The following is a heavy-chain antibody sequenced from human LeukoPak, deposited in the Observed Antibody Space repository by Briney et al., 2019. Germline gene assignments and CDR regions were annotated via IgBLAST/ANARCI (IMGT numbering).Heavy chain of an antibody. CDR3: ARGGSGSYFSWLDP. J-gene: IGHJ5*02. Sequence: ASVKVSCKASGYTFTDYYIHWVRQAPGQGLECMGWISPNSGGTNYAQKFQGRVTMTRDTSISTAYMELSRLRSDDTAVYYCARGGSGSYFSWLDPWGQGTLVTVSS. CDR2: ISPNSGGT. CDR1: GYTFTDYY. D-gene: IGHD3-10*01. V-gene: IGHV1-2*02.